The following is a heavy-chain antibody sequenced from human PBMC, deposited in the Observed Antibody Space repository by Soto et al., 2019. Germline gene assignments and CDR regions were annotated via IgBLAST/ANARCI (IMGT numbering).Heavy chain of an antibody. J-gene: IGHJ4*02. D-gene: IGHD1-1*01. Sequence: SLRLSCEASGFTFSNFWMHWVRQGPGKGLVWVARVKSDGSSTTYADSVKGGFTISRDNAKNTLYLQMNSLRVEDTAVYYCARDNWNSYWGQGTLVTVSS. CDR2: VKSDGSST. V-gene: IGHV3-74*01. CDR3: ARDNWNSY. CDR1: GFTFSNFW.